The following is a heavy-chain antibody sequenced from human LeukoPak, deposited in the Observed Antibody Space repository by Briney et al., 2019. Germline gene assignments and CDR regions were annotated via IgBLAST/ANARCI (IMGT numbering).Heavy chain of an antibody. Sequence: GASVKVSCKASGYTFTSYGISWVRQDPGQGLEWMGWISAYNGNTNYAQKLQGRVTMTTDTSTSTAYMELRSLRSDDTAVYYCARREGLGYCSGGSCPSVGDYWGQGTLVTVSS. CDR3: ARREGLGYCSGGSCPSVGDY. CDR1: GYTFTSYG. V-gene: IGHV1-18*01. J-gene: IGHJ4*02. CDR2: ISAYNGNT. D-gene: IGHD2-15*01.